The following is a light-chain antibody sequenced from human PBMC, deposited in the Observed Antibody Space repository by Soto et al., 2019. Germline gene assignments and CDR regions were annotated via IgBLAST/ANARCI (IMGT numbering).Light chain of an antibody. J-gene: IGKJ4*01. V-gene: IGKV1-13*02. CDR2: DVS. CDR3: QQFNTYPALT. CDR1: QGISSA. Sequence: AIQLTQSPSSLSASVGDRVTITCRASQGISSALAWYQQKPGKSPNLLIYDVSSLESGVPSRFIGSGSGTDLTLTISSLQPEDFATYYCQQFNTYPALTFGGGTKVEIK.